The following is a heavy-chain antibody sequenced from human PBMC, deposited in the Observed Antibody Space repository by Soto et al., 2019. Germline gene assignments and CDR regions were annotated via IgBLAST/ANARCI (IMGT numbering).Heavy chain of an antibody. Sequence: EVQVLESGGGLVQPGGSLRLSCEASGITFSNYMMTWIRQAPGKGLEWVSTSTAGGDGTYYADSVKGRFTMSRETSKNTPSLQTDSVRAGDTSVYYAAPYVYSSRGSCQYDAFAIRGQGTMVTVSS. D-gene: IGHD2-15*01. CDR1: GITFSNYM. V-gene: IGHV3-23*01. J-gene: IGHJ3*02. CDR3: APYVYSSRGSCQYDAFAI. CDR2: STAGGDGT.